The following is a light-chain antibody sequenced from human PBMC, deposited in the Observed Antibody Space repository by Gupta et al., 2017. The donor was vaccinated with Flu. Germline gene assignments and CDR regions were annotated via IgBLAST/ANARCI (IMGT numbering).Light chain of an antibody. CDR3: HRHSTSFA. CDR2: GAS. V-gene: IGKV3-20*01. Sequence: EIALTQSPGTLSLSPGESATLSCRASQSLRSNLLAWYQQKPGQPPRLVIYGASSRDTGIPDRFSGSGGGKDFTLISSRRENEDCAVYYWHRHSTSFAFGHGTXVDIK. CDR1: QSLRSNL. J-gene: IGKJ3*01.